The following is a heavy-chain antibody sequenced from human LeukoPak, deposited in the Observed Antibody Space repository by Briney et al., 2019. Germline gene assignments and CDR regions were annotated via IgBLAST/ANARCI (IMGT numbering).Heavy chain of an antibody. CDR3: ARGAMSTFARFDS. D-gene: IGHD2/OR15-2a*01. J-gene: IGHJ4*02. Sequence: GGSLRLSCAASGFTFSYYAMSWVRQAPGKGLQWLSVIFADDLTYYEDSVKGRFTISRDRSQNTLYLQMNSLRAEDTAVYYCARGAMSTFARFDSWGQGTLVSVSS. V-gene: IGHV3-53*01. CDR1: GFTFSYYA. CDR2: IFADDLT.